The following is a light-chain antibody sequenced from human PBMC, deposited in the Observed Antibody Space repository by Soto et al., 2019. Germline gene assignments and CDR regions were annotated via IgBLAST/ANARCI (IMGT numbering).Light chain of an antibody. CDR1: SSDIGDYDY. CDR2: DGT. Sequence: QSVLTQPASVSGSPGQSITISCTGTSSDIGDYDYVSWYQHLPGKAPKLLIFDGTHRPSGVSDRFSGSKSGNTASLTISGVRPEDEADYYCCSYTDIALDVVFGGGTKVTVL. J-gene: IGLJ2*01. V-gene: IGLV2-14*01. CDR3: CSYTDIALDVV.